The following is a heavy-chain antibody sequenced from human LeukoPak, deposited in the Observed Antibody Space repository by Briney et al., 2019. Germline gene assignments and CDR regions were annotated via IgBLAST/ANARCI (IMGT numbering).Heavy chain of an antibody. CDR1: GFTFSSSW. J-gene: IGHJ4*02. CDR2: INSDGSST. Sequence: PGGSLRLSCAASGFTFSSSWMHWVRQAPGKGLVWVSRINSDGSSTNYADSVKGRFTISRDNAKNSLYLQMNSLRAEDTAVYYCARGGPYYYDSSLNDYWGQGTLVTVSS. D-gene: IGHD3-22*01. V-gene: IGHV3-74*01. CDR3: ARGGPYYYDSSLNDY.